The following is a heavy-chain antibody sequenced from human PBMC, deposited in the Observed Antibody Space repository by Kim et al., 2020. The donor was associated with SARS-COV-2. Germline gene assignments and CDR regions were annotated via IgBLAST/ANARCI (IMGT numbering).Heavy chain of an antibody. D-gene: IGHD1-1*01. V-gene: IGHV1-2*04. CDR2: INPKNGAT. Sequence: ASVKVSCKASGYTFTDYFLHWVRQAPGQGLELMGWINPKNGATEYEEKFQDWVTLTRDTSVTTAYMELSSLRSDDRVVYFCARGRDTGYLDSWGQGTLVT. J-gene: IGHJ4*02. CDR1: GYTFTDYF. CDR3: ARGRDTGYLDS.